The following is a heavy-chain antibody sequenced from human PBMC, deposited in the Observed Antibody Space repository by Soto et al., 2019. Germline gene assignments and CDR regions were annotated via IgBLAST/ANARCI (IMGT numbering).Heavy chain of an antibody. J-gene: IGHJ6*01. D-gene: IGHD3-3*01. CDR1: GDTFYRHY. V-gene: IGHV1-46*03. CDR2: VDPVNGDT. CDR3: STRVKGDFDV. Sequence: QVQLMQPGAEGMKPGASMTFSCKASGDTFYRHYVHWVRQAPGQGLEWMGRVDPVNGDTTYSQEFQGRVTMTSDTSTNTVYMVLYSLKSDDTAVYYCSTRVKGDFDVWGQGTTVVVS.